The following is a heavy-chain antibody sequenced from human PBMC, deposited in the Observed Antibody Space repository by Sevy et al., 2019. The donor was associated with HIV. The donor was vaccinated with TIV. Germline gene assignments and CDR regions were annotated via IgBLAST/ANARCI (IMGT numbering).Heavy chain of an antibody. V-gene: IGHV3-9*01. CDR3: AKDKGYCTNGVCYTSYYYYGMDV. J-gene: IGHJ6*02. CDR1: GFTFDDYA. CDR2: ISWNSGSI. Sequence: GGSLRLSCAASGFTFDDYAMHWVRQAPGKGLEWVSGISWNSGSIGYADSVKGRFTISRDNDKNSLYLQMNSLRAEDTALYYCAKDKGYCTNGVCYTSYYYYGMDVWGQGTTVTVSS. D-gene: IGHD2-8*01.